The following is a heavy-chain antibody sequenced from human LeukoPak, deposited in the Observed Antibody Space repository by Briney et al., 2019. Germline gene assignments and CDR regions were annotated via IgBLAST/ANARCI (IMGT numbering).Heavy chain of an antibody. CDR1: GYTFTGYY. CDR2: INPNSGGT. J-gene: IGHJ3*02. V-gene: IGHV1-2*02. D-gene: IGHD3-22*01. CDR3: ARGDHYYDSSGYFVANAFDI. Sequence: ASVKVSCKASGYTFTGYYMHWVRQAPGQGLEWMGWINPNSGGTNYAQKFQGRVTMTRDTSISTAYMELSRLRSDDTAVYYCARGDHYYDSSGYFVANAFDIWGQGTMVTVSS.